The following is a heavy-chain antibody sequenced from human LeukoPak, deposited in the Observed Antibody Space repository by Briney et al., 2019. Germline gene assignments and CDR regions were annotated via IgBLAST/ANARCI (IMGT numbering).Heavy chain of an antibody. D-gene: IGHD5-18*01. CDR1: GFTFSNYA. CDR3: AKGVDTAMVYYDS. CDR2: ISGSGGNT. J-gene: IGHJ4*02. Sequence: PGGSLRLSCAASGFTFSNYAMSWVRQAPGKGLEWVATISGSGGNTYYTDSVKGRFTISRDNSKNTLSLQVNTLRVEDTALYYCAKGVDTAMVYYDSWGQGTLATVSS. V-gene: IGHV3-23*01.